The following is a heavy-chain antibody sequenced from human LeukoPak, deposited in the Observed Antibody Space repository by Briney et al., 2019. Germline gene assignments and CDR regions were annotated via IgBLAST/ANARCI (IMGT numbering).Heavy chain of an antibody. Sequence: SETLSLTCTVSGVSISSSNSYWGWIRQPPGQGLEWIGSIYYSGNTYYNASLKSQVSISIDTSKNQFSLRLTSVTAADTAVYYCARQTGSGLFILPGGQGTLVTVSS. V-gene: IGHV4-39*01. D-gene: IGHD3/OR15-3a*01. J-gene: IGHJ4*02. CDR2: IYYSGNT. CDR1: GVSISSSNSY. CDR3: ARQTGSGLFILP.